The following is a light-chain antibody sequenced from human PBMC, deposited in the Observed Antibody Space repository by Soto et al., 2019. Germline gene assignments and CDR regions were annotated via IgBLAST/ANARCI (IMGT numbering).Light chain of an antibody. CDR3: QQYGRSPLT. J-gene: IGKJ4*01. CDR1: QSVRYTL. CDR2: ATS. Sequence: EIVLTQSPDTLSLSPGERATLSCRARQSVRYTLLAWYQQKPGQPPRLLIYATSSRATGIPDRFSGSGSGTDFTLTISRLEPEDFAVYYCQQYGRSPLTFGGGTKVEIK. V-gene: IGKV3-20*01.